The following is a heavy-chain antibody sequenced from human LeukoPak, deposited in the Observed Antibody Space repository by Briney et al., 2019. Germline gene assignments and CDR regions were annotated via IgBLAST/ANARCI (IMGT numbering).Heavy chain of an antibody. CDR1: GFTFSSYT. CDR3: AKDGRVYSYGPYYFDY. D-gene: IGHD5-18*01. V-gene: IGHV3-30-3*01. Sequence: GGSLRLSCAASGFTFSSYTMHWVRQAPGKGLEWVAIISYDGSNKYYADSVKGRFTISRDNSKNTLYLQMNSLRAEDTAVYYCAKDGRVYSYGPYYFDYWGQGTLVTVSS. J-gene: IGHJ4*02. CDR2: ISYDGSNK.